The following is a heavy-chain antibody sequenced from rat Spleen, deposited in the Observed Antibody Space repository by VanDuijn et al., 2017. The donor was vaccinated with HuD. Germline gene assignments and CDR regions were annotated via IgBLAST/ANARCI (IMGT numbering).Heavy chain of an antibody. CDR3: ARDYSGSNWFAY. D-gene: IGHD1-1*01. Sequence: EVQVVESGGGLVQPGRSLKLSCAASGFTFSNFYMAWVRQAPTKGLEWVASISTGGGNTYYRDSVKGRFTISRDNAKSTLYLQMDSLRSEDTATYYCARDYSGSNWFAYWGQGTLVTVSS. CDR1: GFTFSNFY. J-gene: IGHJ3*01. V-gene: IGHV5-25*01. CDR2: ISTGGGNT.